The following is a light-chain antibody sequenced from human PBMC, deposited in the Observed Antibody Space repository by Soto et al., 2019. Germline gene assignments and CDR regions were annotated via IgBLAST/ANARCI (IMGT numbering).Light chain of an antibody. J-gene: IGLJ1*01. Sequence: QSVLTQPASVSGSPGQSIAISCTGSSSDVGGYNYVSWYQHHPGKAPKLMIYDVTNRPSGVSDRFSGSKSGNTASLTISGLQAEDEADYYFCSHTSSGNYVFGTGTKVTVL. V-gene: IGLV2-14*03. CDR3: CSHTSSGNYV. CDR2: DVT. CDR1: SSDVGGYNY.